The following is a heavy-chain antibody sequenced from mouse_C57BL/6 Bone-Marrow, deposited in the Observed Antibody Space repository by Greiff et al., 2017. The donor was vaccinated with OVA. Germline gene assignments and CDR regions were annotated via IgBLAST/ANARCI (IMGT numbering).Heavy chain of an antibody. V-gene: IGHV6-3*01. Sequence: EVQLEESGGGLVQPGGSMKLSCVASGFTFSNYWMNWVRQSPEKGLEWVAKIRLKSDNYATHYAVYVKGRFTISRDDSKSSVYLQMNNFRAVDTGIYYCSGKRLRRRAIDYWGQGTSVTASS. CDR1: GFTFSNYW. CDR2: IRLKSDNYAT. D-gene: IGHD2-4*01. CDR3: SGKRLRRRAIDY. J-gene: IGHJ4*01.